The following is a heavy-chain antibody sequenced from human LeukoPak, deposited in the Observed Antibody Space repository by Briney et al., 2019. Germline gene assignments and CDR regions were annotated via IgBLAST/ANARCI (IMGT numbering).Heavy chain of an antibody. CDR3: ARASRYFSSGWYVGHLDY. D-gene: IGHD6-19*01. J-gene: IGHJ4*02. CDR2: IYYSGST. CDR1: GGSMSSSSYY. Sequence: PSDTLSLTCTVSGGSMSSSSYYWGWIRQPPGKGLEWIGSIYYSGSTYYNPSLKSRVTISVDTSKNQFSLKLSSVTAADTAVYYCARASRYFSSGWYVGHLDYWGQGTLVTVSS. V-gene: IGHV4-39*07.